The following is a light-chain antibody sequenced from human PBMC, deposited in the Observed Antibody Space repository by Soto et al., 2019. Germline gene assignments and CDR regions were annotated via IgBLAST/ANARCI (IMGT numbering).Light chain of an antibody. CDR1: QSISSW. J-gene: IGKJ1*01. CDR2: DAS. CDR3: QQYNSYPWT. V-gene: IGKV1-5*01. Sequence: DIQMPQSPSTLSASVGDRVTITYRASQSISSWLAWYQQKPGKAPKLLIYDASSLESGVPSRFSGSGSGTEFTLTISSLQPDDFATYYCQQYNSYPWTFGQGTKVEIK.